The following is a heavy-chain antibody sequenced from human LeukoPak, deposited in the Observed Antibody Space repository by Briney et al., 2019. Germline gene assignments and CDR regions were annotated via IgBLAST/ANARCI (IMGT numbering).Heavy chain of an antibody. CDR3: ARGYCGGDCYGD. Sequence: GGSLRLSCAASGFSFSNYAMNWVRQAPGKGLEWVSSIDGSSSHIYYADSVKGRFTISRDNTKSSLYLQMNSLKAEDMAVYYCARGYCGGDCYGDWGQGTLVTVSS. CDR1: GFSFSNYA. V-gene: IGHV3-21*01. CDR2: IDGSSSHI. D-gene: IGHD2-21*02. J-gene: IGHJ1*01.